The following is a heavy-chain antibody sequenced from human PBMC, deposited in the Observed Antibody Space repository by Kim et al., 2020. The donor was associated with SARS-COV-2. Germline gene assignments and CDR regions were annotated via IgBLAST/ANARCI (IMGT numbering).Heavy chain of an antibody. Sequence: SVKVSCKASGGTFSSYAISWVRQAPGQGLEWMGGIIPIFGTANYAQKFQGRVTITADESTSTAYMELSSLRSEDTAVYYCASPVEVPAALTYYYYYGMDVWGQGTTVTVSS. CDR2: IIPIFGTA. J-gene: IGHJ6*02. D-gene: IGHD2-2*01. CDR1: GGTFSSYA. V-gene: IGHV1-69*13. CDR3: ASPVEVPAALTYYYYYGMDV.